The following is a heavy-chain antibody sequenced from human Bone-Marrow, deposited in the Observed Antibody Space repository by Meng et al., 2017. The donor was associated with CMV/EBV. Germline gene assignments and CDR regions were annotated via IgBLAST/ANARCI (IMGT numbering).Heavy chain of an antibody. V-gene: IGHV3-21*04. CDR3: AKDMPLYGSGESDAFDI. CDR2: ISSSSTYI. J-gene: IGHJ3*02. CDR1: GFTFSSYG. Sequence: GESLKISCAASGFTFSSYGMHWVRQAPGKGLEWVSSISSSSTYIFYAESVKGRFTISRDNAKESLYLQMNSLRAEDTALYYCAKDMPLYGSGESDAFDIWGQGTMVTVSS. D-gene: IGHD3-10*01.